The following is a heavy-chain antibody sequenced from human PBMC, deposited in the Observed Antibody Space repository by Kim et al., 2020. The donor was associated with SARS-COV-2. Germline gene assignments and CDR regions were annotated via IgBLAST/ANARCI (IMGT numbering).Heavy chain of an antibody. CDR1: GFTFSDYD. Sequence: GGSLRLSCAASGFTFSDYDMSWIRQAPGKGLEWVSYISSSGSTIYYADSVKGRFTISRDNAKNSLYLQMNSLRAEDTAVYYCARDRDYGGNSGFDPWGQGTMVTVSS. CDR2: ISSSGSTI. D-gene: IGHD4-17*01. J-gene: IGHJ5*02. V-gene: IGHV3-11*01. CDR3: ARDRDYGGNSGFDP.